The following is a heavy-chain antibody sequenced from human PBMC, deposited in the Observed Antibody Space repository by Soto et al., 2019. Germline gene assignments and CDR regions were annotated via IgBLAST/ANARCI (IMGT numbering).Heavy chain of an antibody. CDR2: ISYDGSNK. CDR1: GFTFSSYA. Sequence: QVQLVESGGGVVQPGRSLRLSCAASGFTFSSYAMHWVRQAPGKGLEWVAVISYDGSNKYYADSVKGRFTISRDNSKNTLYLQMNSLRAEDTAVYYCAREGWDIAAAGTSLSFDYWGQGTLVTVSS. CDR3: AREGWDIAAAGTSLSFDY. D-gene: IGHD6-13*01. J-gene: IGHJ4*02. V-gene: IGHV3-30-3*01.